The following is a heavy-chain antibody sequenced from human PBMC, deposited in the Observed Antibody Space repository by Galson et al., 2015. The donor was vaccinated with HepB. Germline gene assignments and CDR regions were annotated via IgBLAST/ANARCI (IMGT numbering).Heavy chain of an antibody. J-gene: IGHJ6*03. CDR3: ATWEYSSSWPDYYYYYYMDV. CDR1: GYTFTGYY. D-gene: IGHD6-13*01. Sequence: SVKVSCKASGYTFTGYYMHWVRQAPGQGLEWMGWINPNSGGTNYAQKFQGRVTMTRDTSISTAYMELSRLRSDDTAVYYCATWEYSSSWPDYYYYYYMDVWGKGTTVTVSS. V-gene: IGHV1-2*02. CDR2: INPNSGGT.